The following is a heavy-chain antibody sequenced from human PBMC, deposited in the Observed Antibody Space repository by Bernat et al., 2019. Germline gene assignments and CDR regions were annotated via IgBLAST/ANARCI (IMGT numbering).Heavy chain of an antibody. CDR3: ARLEGDTSSSNFDS. D-gene: IGHD6-6*01. V-gene: IGHV5-51*01. CDR1: GYSFSSYW. J-gene: IGHJ5*01. Sequence: EVQLVQSGAEVKKPGESLKISCKGSGYSFSSYWIGWVRQMPGKGLEWMGIIYPGDSDTRYSPSFQAHVTFSADKSITTAYLHWSSLKASDTAMYYCARLEGDTSSSNFDSWGQGTLVTVSS. CDR2: IYPGDSDT.